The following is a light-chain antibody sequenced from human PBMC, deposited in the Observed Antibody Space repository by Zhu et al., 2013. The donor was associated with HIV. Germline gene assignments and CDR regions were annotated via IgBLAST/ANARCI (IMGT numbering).Light chain of an antibody. CDR2: WAS. Sequence: DIVMTQSPDSLAVSLGERTTINCKSSQNLIFSSNNKNYLAWYQQKPGQPPKLLIYWASTRVFGVPDRFSGSGSGTDFTLTISSLQAEDVAIYYCQQHYNKPFTFGPGTKVDIK. J-gene: IGKJ3*01. CDR3: QQHYNKPFT. V-gene: IGKV4-1*01. CDR1: QNLIFSSNNKNY.